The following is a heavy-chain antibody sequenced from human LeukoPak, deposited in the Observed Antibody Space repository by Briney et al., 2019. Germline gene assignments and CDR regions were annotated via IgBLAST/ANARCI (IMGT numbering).Heavy chain of an antibody. CDR3: ARGGYYDSSGYWFDY. J-gene: IGHJ4*02. CDR2: ISAYNGNT. D-gene: IGHD3-22*01. CDR1: GYTFTSYG. V-gene: IGHV1-18*01. Sequence: ASVKVSCTASGYTFTSYGISWVRQAPGQGLEWMGWISAYNGNTNYAQKLQGRVTMTTDTSTSTAYMELRSLRSDDTAVYYCARGGYYDSSGYWFDYWGQGTLVTVSS.